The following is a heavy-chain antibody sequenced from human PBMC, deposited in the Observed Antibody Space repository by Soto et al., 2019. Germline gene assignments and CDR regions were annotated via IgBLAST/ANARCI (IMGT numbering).Heavy chain of an antibody. Sequence: SETMCLRWTVAGGSISGYGWGWLRPPPGKGLEWIGYIYYSGSTNYNPSLKSRVTISVDTSKNQFSLNLSSVTAADTATYYCARGSSGYYWDTLDIRGQGTMVTVSS. V-gene: IGHV4-59*01. CDR2: IYYSGST. CDR1: GGSISGYG. CDR3: ARGSSGYYWDTLDI. J-gene: IGHJ3*02. D-gene: IGHD3-22*01.